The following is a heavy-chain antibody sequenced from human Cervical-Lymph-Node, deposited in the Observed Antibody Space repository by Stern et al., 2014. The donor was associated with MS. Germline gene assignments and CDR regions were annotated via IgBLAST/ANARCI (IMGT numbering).Heavy chain of an antibody. J-gene: IGHJ3*02. CDR2: MYPGDSQT. CDR1: GYSFTSQW. D-gene: IGHD4-23*01. V-gene: IGHV5-51*03. CDR3: ASGVNGAFEI. Sequence: EMQLVESGGVVKKPGESLKISCQASGYSFTSQWIGWVRQMPGKGLEWMVIMYPGDSQTRYSPSFQGLVTISADKSTSIAYLQWSSLKASDTGIYYCASGVNGAFEIWGQGTMVTVSS.